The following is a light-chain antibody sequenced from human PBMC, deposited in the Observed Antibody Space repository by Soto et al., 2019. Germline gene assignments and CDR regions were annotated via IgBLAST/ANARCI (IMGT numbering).Light chain of an antibody. CDR2: DGG. J-gene: IGLJ1*01. V-gene: IGLV3-21*02. CDR3: QVWDSPSDHYV. Sequence: SYELTQAPSVSVAPGQTATIPCGGKDVGIKSVHWYQQKPGQAPVVVVFDGGARPSGIPDRFSGSTSGSTATLTISRAEAGDDADYFCQVWDSPSDHYVFGTGTKVTVL. CDR1: DVGIKS.